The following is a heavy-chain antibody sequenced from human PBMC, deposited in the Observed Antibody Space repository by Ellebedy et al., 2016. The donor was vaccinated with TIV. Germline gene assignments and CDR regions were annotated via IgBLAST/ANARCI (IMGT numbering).Heavy chain of an antibody. CDR2: IDPEDGNT. J-gene: IGHJ6*02. V-gene: IGHV1-24*01. CDR1: GYTLTEVT. D-gene: IGHD2-21*02. Sequence: ASVKVSCXVSGYTLTEVTIHWVRQAPGKGLEWMGGIDPEDGNTIYAQKFQGRVTMTEDTFTDTAYLELSSLRSEDSAVYYCGTGDWTFLGMDVWGPGTTVTVSS. CDR3: GTGDWTFLGMDV.